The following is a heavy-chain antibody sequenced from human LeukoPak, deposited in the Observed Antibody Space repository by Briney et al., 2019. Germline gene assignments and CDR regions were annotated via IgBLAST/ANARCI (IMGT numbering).Heavy chain of an antibody. Sequence: GGSLRLSCAASGFTFSDYEMNWVRQAPGKGLEWLSYISTSGNTIYYADSVKGRFTISRDNSKNTLYLQMNSLRPEDTAVYYCARDQQNGYSSGWSFDSWGQGTLVTVSS. CDR2: ISTSGNTI. D-gene: IGHD6-19*01. J-gene: IGHJ5*01. CDR1: GFTFSDYE. V-gene: IGHV3-48*03. CDR3: ARDQQNGYSSGWSFDS.